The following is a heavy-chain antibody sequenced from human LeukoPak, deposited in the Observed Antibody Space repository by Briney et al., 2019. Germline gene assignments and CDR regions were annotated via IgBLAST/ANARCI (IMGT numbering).Heavy chain of an antibody. V-gene: IGHV4-38-2*02. D-gene: IGHD1-14*01. CDR1: EYSISSGYY. J-gene: IGHJ1*01. Sequence: PSETLSLTCTVSEYSISSGYYWGWIRQPPGKGLEWIGSIYYSGSTYYNPSLKSRVTISVDTSKNQFSLKLSSVTAADTAVYYCARVAPEGQHWGQGTLVTVSS. CDR3: ARVAPEGQH. CDR2: IYYSGST.